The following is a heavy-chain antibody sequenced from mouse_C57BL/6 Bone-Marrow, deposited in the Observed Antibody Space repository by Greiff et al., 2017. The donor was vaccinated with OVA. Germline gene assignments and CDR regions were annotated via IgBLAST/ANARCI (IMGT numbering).Heavy chain of an antibody. V-gene: IGHV1-26*01. Sequence: EVQLQQSGPELVKPGASVKISCKASGYTFTDYYMNWVKQSPGKSLEWIGDINPNNGGTSYNQKFKGKATLTVDKSSSTAYMELRSLTSEDSAVYYCARCYSNFDYWGQGTTLTVSS. CDR1: GYTFTDYY. CDR2: INPNNGGT. CDR3: ARCYSNFDY. J-gene: IGHJ2*01. D-gene: IGHD2-5*01.